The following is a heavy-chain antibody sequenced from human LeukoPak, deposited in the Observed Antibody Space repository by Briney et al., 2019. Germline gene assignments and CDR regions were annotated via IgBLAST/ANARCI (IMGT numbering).Heavy chain of an antibody. J-gene: IGHJ4*02. CDR3: ARGGYCSSTSCYSSVDC. Sequence: GASVKVSCKASGYTFTGYYMHWVRQAPGQGLEWMGWINPNSGGTNYAQKFQGRVTMTRDTSISTAYMELSRLRSDDTAVYYCARGGYCSSTSCYSSVDCWGQGTLVTVSS. D-gene: IGHD2-2*02. CDR2: INPNSGGT. V-gene: IGHV1-2*02. CDR1: GYTFTGYY.